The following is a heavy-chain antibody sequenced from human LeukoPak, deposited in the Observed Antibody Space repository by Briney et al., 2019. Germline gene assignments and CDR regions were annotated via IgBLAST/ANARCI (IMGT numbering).Heavy chain of an antibody. V-gene: IGHV4-34*01. CDR1: GGSFSGYY. CDR3: ARDRILLGAFDI. J-gene: IGHJ3*02. D-gene: IGHD2/OR15-2a*01. CDR2: INHSGST. Sequence: SETLSLTCTVYGGSFSGYYWSWIRQPPGKGLEWIEEINHSGSTNYNPSLKSRVTISVDTSKNQFSLKLSSVTAADTAVYYCARDRILLGAFDIWGQGTMVTVSS.